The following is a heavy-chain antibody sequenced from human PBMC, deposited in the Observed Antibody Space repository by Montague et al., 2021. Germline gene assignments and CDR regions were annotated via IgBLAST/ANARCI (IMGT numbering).Heavy chain of an antibody. CDR3: ARDREHTYERFFHP. CDR2: THYNGNT. Sequence: TLSLTCTVSGGSISTYHWIWLRQPPGKGLEWIGETHYNGNTNYNYNPSLKSRVTISVDKSNNQFSLKLSSVTAADTAVYYCARDREHTYERFFHPWGQGTLVTVSS. D-gene: IGHD3-16*01. J-gene: IGHJ5*02. V-gene: IGHV4-59*01. CDR1: GGSISTYH.